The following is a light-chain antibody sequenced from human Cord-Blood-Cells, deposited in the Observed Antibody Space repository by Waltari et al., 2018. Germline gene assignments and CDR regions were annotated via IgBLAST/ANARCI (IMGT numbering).Light chain of an antibody. J-gene: IGKJ1*01. Sequence: DIQMTQSPSSLSACVGDSVTITCRANQSICSYLNWYQQKPGKAPNPLLYAASNLQSGVPSRFSGSGSGTDFTHTSSSQQPENFATYDCQQSYSTPWTVSQGTKVEIK. CDR3: QQSYSTPWT. CDR2: AAS. CDR1: QSICSY. V-gene: IGKV1-39*01.